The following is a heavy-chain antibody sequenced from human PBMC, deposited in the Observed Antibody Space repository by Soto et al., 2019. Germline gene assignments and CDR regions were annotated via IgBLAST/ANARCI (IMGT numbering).Heavy chain of an antibody. J-gene: IGHJ4*02. Sequence: EVKLLDTGGGSVQPGGSLRLSCAVSGFNLTNYEMNWVRQVPGKGLEWISKIRGSSNNIYYADSVKDRFTISRDNANNLLFLQLNSLRAEDTAFYYCAAEALCGADCYFVEYWGQGTLVTVSS. D-gene: IGHD2-21*02. CDR1: GFNLTNYE. V-gene: IGHV3-48*03. CDR2: IRGSSNNI. CDR3: AAEALCGADCYFVEY.